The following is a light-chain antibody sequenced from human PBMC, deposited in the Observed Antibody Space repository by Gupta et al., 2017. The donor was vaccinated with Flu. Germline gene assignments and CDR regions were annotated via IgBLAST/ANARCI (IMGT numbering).Light chain of an antibody. Sequence: QLVLPPTPSASASLGASVKLTCTLSSGHSSYAIAWHQQQPEKGPPYLMKLNSDGSHCQGDGAPDRFSGSGSEADRNLTISSVQYEDEDYYYCQTRGTDIRVFGGGTKLTVL. CDR2: LNSDGSH. J-gene: IGLJ3*02. V-gene: IGLV4-69*01. CDR3: QTRGTDIRV. CDR1: SGHSSYA.